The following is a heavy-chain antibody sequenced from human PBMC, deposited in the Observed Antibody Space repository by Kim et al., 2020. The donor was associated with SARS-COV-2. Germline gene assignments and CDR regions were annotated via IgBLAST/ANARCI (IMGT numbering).Heavy chain of an antibody. CDR3: AKDEYSDYGMDV. Sequence: GGSLRLSCAASGLTLSRYDMSWVRQAPGKGLEWVSVIHSGGSRAYYADSVKGRFTVSRDNSKNPLYLQMNSLRAEDTAVYYCAKDEYSDYGMDVWGQGTTVSVSS. J-gene: IGHJ6*02. CDR1: GLTLSRYD. V-gene: IGHV3-23*03. CDR2: IHSGGSRA.